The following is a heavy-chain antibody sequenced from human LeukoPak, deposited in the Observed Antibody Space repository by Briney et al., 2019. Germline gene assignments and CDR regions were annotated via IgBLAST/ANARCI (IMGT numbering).Heavy chain of an antibody. D-gene: IGHD6-13*01. V-gene: IGHV3-30*04. Sequence: PGGSLRLSCAASGFTLSSYAMHWVRQAPGKGLEWVAVISYDGSNKYYADSVKGRFTISRDNSKNTLYLQMNSLRAEDTAVYYCARDCIAAAAFDYWGQGTLVTVSS. J-gene: IGHJ4*02. CDR3: ARDCIAAAAFDY. CDR2: ISYDGSNK. CDR1: GFTLSSYA.